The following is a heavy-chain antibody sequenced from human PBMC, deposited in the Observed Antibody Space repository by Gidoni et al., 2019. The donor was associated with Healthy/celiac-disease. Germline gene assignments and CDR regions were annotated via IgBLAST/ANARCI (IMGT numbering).Heavy chain of an antibody. D-gene: IGHD3-10*01. CDR3: ARDGSGSYYVKGFDY. J-gene: IGHJ4*02. V-gene: IGHV3-7*03. Sequence: EVQLVESGGGLVQPGGALRLSCADSGFTFSSYWMSWVRQDPGKGLEWVANIKQDGSEKYYVDSVKGRFTISRDNAKNSLYLQMNSLRAEDTAVYYCARDGSGSYYVKGFDYWGQGTLVTVSS. CDR1: GFTFSSYW. CDR2: IKQDGSEK.